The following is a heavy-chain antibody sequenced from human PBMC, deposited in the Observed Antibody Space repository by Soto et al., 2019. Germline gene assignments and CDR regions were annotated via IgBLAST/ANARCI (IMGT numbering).Heavy chain of an antibody. Sequence: SETLSLTCTVSGGSISSYYWSWIRQPPGKGLEWIGYIYYSGSTNYNPSLKSRVTISVDTSKNQFSLKLSSVTAADTAVYYCARDYGDYGGVFDYWGQGTLVTVSS. CDR1: GGSISSYY. CDR3: ARDYGDYGGVFDY. D-gene: IGHD4-17*01. V-gene: IGHV4-59*01. J-gene: IGHJ4*02. CDR2: IYYSGST.